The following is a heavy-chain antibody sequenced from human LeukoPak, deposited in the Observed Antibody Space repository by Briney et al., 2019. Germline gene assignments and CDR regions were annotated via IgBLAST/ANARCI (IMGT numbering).Heavy chain of an antibody. V-gene: IGHV1-8*03. J-gene: IGHJ6*02. CDR3: ARRLPYDYGDLDV. Sequence: ASVKVSCKASGYPFSSYDINWVRQATGQGPEWMGWMSPNRLNTAYAQKFQDRLTISVNLSISTAYMELSSLTFEDTAVYFCARRLPYDYGDLDVWGPGTTVTVSS. CDR2: MSPNRLNT. D-gene: IGHD4-17*01. CDR1: GYPFSSYD.